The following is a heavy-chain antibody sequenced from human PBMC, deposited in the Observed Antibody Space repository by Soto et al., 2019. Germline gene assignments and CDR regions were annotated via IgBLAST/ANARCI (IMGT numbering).Heavy chain of an antibody. J-gene: IGHJ4*02. V-gene: IGHV3-74*01. CDR3: ARAVGDDFWSAYYFDY. CDR2: LNKDGSRT. D-gene: IGHD3-3*01. CDR1: GFTFSNYW. Sequence: PGGSLRLSCAASGFTFSNYWFHWVRQAPGKGLVWVSRLNKDGSRTDYADSVKGRFTIFRDNARNTLYLQMNSLRAEDTAVYYCARAVGDDFWSAYYFDYWGQGTLVTVSS.